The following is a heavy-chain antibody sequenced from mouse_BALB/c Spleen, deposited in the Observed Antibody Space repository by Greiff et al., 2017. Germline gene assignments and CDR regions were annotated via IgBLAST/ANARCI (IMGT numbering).Heavy chain of an antibody. J-gene: IGHJ3*01. CDR1: GFNIKDYY. V-gene: IGHV14-4*02. D-gene: IGHD2-4*01. Sequence: VQLKQSGAELVRSGASVKLSCTASGFNIKDYYMHWVKQRPEQGLEWIGWIDPENGDTEYAPKFQGKATMTADTSSNTAYLQLSSLTSEDTAVYYCSHYDYDREWFAYWGQGTLVTVSA. CDR3: SHYDYDREWFAY. CDR2: IDPENGDT.